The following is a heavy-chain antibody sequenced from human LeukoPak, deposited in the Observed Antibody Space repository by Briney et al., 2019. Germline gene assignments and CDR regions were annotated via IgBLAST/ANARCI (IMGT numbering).Heavy chain of an antibody. Sequence: SGPTLVNPTQTLTLTCTFSGFSLSTSGMCVSWIRQPPGKALEWLARTDWDDDKYYSTSLKTRLTISKDTSKNQVVLTMTNMDPVDTATYYCARQTVVAATIDYWGQGTLVTVSS. CDR1: GFSLSTSGMC. CDR3: ARQTVVAATIDY. J-gene: IGHJ4*02. V-gene: IGHV2-70*11. CDR2: TDWDDDK. D-gene: IGHD2-15*01.